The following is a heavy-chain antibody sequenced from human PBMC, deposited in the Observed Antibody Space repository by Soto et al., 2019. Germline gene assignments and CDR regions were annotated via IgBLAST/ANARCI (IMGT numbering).Heavy chain of an antibody. V-gene: IGHV4-30-4*01. J-gene: IGHJ6*02. Sequence: PSETLSLTCTVSGGSISSGDYYWSWIRQPPGKGLEWIGYIYHSGSTYYTPSLKSRVTISVDTSKNQFSLKLSSVTAADTAVYYCATWYYDILTGGPGGGYGMDVWGQGTTVTVS. CDR2: IYHSGST. D-gene: IGHD3-9*01. CDR3: ATWYYDILTGGPGGGYGMDV. CDR1: GGSISSGDYY.